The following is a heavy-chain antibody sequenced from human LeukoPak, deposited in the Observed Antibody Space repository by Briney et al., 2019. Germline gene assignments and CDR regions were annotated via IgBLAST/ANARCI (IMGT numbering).Heavy chain of an antibody. CDR1: GYSISSGYY. D-gene: IGHD3-10*01. CDR2: IYHSGST. CDR3: ARDRWFGESRYMDV. V-gene: IGHV4-38-2*02. J-gene: IGHJ6*04. Sequence: SETLSLTCTVSGYSISSGYYWGWLRPPPGKGLEWIGSIYHSGSTYYNPSLKSRVTMSVDTSKNQFSLKLSSVTAADTAVYYCARDRWFGESRYMDVWGKGTTVTISS.